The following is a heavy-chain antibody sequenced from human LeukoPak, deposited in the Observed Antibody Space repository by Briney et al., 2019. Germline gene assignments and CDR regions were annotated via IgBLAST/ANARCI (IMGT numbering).Heavy chain of an antibody. CDR1: GGSISSYY. Sequence: NSSETLSLTCTVSGGSISSYYWSWIRQPPGKGLEWIGYIYYSGSTNYNPSLKSRVTISVDTSKNQFSLKLSSVTAADTAVYYCARVLSHRGITILRLSYNWFDPWGQGTLVTVSS. J-gene: IGHJ5*02. V-gene: IGHV4-59*01. CDR3: ARVLSHRGITILRLSYNWFDP. CDR2: IYYSGST. D-gene: IGHD3-3*01.